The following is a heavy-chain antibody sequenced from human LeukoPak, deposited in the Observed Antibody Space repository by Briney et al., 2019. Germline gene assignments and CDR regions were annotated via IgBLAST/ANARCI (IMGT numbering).Heavy chain of an antibody. CDR3: ARGDKGQTSGWYWFDP. V-gene: IGHV1-8*01. CDR2: MNPNSGST. J-gene: IGHJ5*02. Sequence: ASVKVSCKASGYNFTSFDINWVRQATGQGLEWMGWMNPNSGSTGYAQKFQGRVTMTSNTSTSTVSMELSSLTSEDTAVYYCARGDKGQTSGWYWFDPWGQGTLVTVSS. D-gene: IGHD6-19*01. CDR1: GYNFTSFD.